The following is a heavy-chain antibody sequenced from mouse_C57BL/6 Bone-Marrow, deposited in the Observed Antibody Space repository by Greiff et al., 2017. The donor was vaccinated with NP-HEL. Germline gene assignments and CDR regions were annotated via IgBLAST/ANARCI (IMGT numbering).Heavy chain of an antibody. Sequence: EVKVEESGGGLVQPGGSMKLSCVASGFTFSNYWMNWVRQSPEKGLEWVAQIRLKSDNYATHYAESVKGRFTISRDDSKSSVYLQMNNLRAEDTGIYYCTVPSWDGWYFDVWGTGTTVTVSS. CDR1: GFTFSNYW. D-gene: IGHD4-1*01. J-gene: IGHJ1*03. CDR2: IRLKSDNYAT. CDR3: TVPSWDGWYFDV. V-gene: IGHV6-3*01.